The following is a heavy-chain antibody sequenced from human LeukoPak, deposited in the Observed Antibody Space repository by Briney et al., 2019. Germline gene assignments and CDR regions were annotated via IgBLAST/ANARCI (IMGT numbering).Heavy chain of an antibody. CDR1: GYTFTSYG. J-gene: IGHJ5*02. V-gene: IGHV1-18*01. CDR3: ARLIVAAAGTSDWFDP. CDR2: ISAYNGNT. Sequence: ASVKVSCKASGYTFTSYGISWVRRAPGQGLEWMGWISAYNGNTNYAQKLQGRVTMTTDTSTSTAYMELRSLRSDDTAVYYCARLIVAAAGTSDWFDPWGQGTLVTVSS. D-gene: IGHD6-13*01.